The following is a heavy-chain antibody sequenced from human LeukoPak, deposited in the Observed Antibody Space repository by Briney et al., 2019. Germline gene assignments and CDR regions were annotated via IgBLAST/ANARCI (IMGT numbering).Heavy chain of an antibody. CDR3: ARDRDRKAVAGLFDY. Sequence: GRSLRLSCAASGFTFSSYAMHWVRQAPGKGLEWVAVISYDGSNKYYADSVKGRFTISRDNSKNTLYLQMNSQRAEDTAVYYCARDRDRKAVAGLFDYWGQGTLVTVSS. D-gene: IGHD6-19*01. CDR2: ISYDGSNK. J-gene: IGHJ4*02. CDR1: GFTFSSYA. V-gene: IGHV3-30-3*01.